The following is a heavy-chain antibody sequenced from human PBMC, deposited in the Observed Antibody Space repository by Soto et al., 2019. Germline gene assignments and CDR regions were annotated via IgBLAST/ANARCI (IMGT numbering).Heavy chain of an antibody. D-gene: IGHD3-22*01. Sequence: SGPTLVKPTQTLTLTCTFSGFSLSTSGMCVSWIRQPPGKALEWLALIDWDDDKYYSTSLKTRLTISKDTSKNQVVLTMTNMDPVDTATYYCARILDYYDSSGPIKGKVFDYWGQGTLVTVSS. CDR3: ARILDYYDSSGPIKGKVFDY. J-gene: IGHJ4*02. CDR1: GFSLSTSGMC. CDR2: IDWDDDK. V-gene: IGHV2-70*01.